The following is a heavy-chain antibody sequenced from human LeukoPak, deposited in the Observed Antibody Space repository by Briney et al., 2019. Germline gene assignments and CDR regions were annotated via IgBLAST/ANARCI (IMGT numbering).Heavy chain of an antibody. CDR3: ARGRADSSGYFEYFQH. Sequence: SETLSLTCTVSGGSISSYYWSWIRQPPGKGLEWIGYIYYSGSTNYNPSLKSRVTISVDTSKNQFSLKLSSVTAADTAVYYCARGRADSSGYFEYFQHWGQGTLVTVSS. CDR1: GGSISSYY. CDR2: IYYSGST. D-gene: IGHD3-22*01. V-gene: IGHV4-59*01. J-gene: IGHJ1*01.